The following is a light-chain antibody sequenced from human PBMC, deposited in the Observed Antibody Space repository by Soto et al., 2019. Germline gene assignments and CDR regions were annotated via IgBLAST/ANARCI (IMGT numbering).Light chain of an antibody. Sequence: DIQMTQSPSTLSASVGDRVTITCRASQTIGSKLAWYQQKPGKAPNLLIYKASNLESGVPSRFSGSGSGIEFTLTISSLQPDDFATYSCQQYFAYSWTFGQGTKVAIK. J-gene: IGKJ1*01. V-gene: IGKV1-5*03. CDR1: QTIGSK. CDR3: QQYFAYSWT. CDR2: KAS.